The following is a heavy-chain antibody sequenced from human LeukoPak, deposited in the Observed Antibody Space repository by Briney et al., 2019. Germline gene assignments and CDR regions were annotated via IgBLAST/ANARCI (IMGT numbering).Heavy chain of an antibody. V-gene: IGHV1-2*02. J-gene: IGHJ4*02. CDR2: INPNSGGT. D-gene: IGHD1-26*01. CDR3: ARETRGSYSGRFDY. Sequence: ASVKVSCKASGYTFTGYYMHWVRQAPGQGLERMGWINPNSGGTNYAQKFQGRVTMTRDTSISTAYMELSRLRSDDTAVYYCARETRGSYSGRFDYWGQGTLVTVSS. CDR1: GYTFTGYY.